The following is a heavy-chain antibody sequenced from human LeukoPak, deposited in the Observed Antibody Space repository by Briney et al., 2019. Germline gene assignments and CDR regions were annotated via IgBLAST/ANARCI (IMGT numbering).Heavy chain of an antibody. V-gene: IGHV3-30*04. D-gene: IGHD3-3*01. CDR3: ARVASESGYAPVDY. CDR2: ISYDGSNK. CDR1: GFTFSSYA. J-gene: IGHJ4*02. Sequence: GGSLRLSCAASGFTFSSYAMHWVRQAPGKGLEWVAVISYDGSNKYYADSVKGRFTISRDNSKNTLYLQMNSLRAEDTAVYYCARVASESGYAPVDYWGQGTLVTVSS.